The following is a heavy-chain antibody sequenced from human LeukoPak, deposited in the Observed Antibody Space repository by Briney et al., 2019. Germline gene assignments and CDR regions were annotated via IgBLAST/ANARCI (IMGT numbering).Heavy chain of an antibody. CDR3: ARSDDDSYIDY. CDR1: GGSISSYY. CDR2: IYTSGST. J-gene: IGHJ4*02. D-gene: IGHD4-11*01. Sequence: SETLPLTCTVSGGSISSYYWSWIRQPAGKGLEWIGRIYTSGSTNYNPSLKSRVTMSVDTSKNQFSLKLSTVTAADTAVYFCARSDDDSYIDYWGQGTLVTVSS. V-gene: IGHV4-4*07.